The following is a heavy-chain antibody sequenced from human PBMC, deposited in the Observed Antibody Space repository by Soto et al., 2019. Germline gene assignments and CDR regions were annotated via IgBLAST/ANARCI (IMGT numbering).Heavy chain of an antibody. Sequence: ASVKVSCKASGYTFTGNGISWVRQAPGQGLEWMGWINPNSGSTNYAQKVQGWVTMTRDTSISTAYMELSRLRSDDTAVYYCARRGFYGMDVWGQGTTVTVSS. V-gene: IGHV1-2*04. D-gene: IGHD5-12*01. J-gene: IGHJ6*02. CDR3: ARRGFYGMDV. CDR2: INPNSGST. CDR1: GYTFTGNG.